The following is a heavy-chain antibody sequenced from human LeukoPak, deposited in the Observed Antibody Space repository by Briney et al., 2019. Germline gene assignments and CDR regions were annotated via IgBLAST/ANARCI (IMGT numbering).Heavy chain of an antibody. CDR2: IYYSGST. J-gene: IGHJ5*02. D-gene: IGHD1-7*01. CDR3: ARDLVYNWNYEGLRWFDP. CDR1: GGSLSSGSYY. Sequence: SETLSLTCTVSGGSLSSGSYYWSWIPQPPGKGLEWIGYIYYSGSTNYNRSLKSRVTISVDTSKNQFSLQLNSVTPEGTAVHYCARDLVYNWNYEGLRWFDPWGQGTLVTVSS. V-gene: IGHV4-61*01.